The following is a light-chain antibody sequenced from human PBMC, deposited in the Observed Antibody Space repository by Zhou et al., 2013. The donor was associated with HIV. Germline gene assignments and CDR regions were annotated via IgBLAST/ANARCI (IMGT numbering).Light chain of an antibody. V-gene: IGKV3-20*01. CDR3: QQYSYSPPIT. J-gene: IGKJ5*01. CDR2: GAS. CDR1: QSVSSSY. Sequence: EIVLTQSPGTLSLSPGERATLSCRASQSVSSSYLAWYQQKPGQAPRLLIYGASSRATGIPDRFNGSGSGTDFTLTISRLEPEDFAVYYCQQYSYSPPITFGQGTRLEIE.